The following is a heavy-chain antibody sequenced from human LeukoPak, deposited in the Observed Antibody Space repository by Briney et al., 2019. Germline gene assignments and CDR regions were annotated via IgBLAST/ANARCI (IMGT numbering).Heavy chain of an antibody. CDR3: ARAVAGTSYYFDY. Sequence: SETLSLTCAVSGGSISSSNWWSWVRQPPGKGLEWIGEIYHSGSTNYNPSLKSRVTISVDKSKNQSSLKLSSVTAADTAVYYCARAVAGTSYYFDYWGQGTLVTVSS. CDR1: GGSISSSNW. D-gene: IGHD6-19*01. V-gene: IGHV4-4*02. J-gene: IGHJ4*02. CDR2: IYHSGST.